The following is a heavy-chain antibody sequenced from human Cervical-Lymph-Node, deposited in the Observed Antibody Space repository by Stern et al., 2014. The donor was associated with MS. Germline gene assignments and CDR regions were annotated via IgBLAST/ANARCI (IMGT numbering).Heavy chain of an antibody. Sequence: EVQLVESGGGLVQPGRSLRLSCAASGFTFDDYAMHWVRQAPGKGLEWVSGISWNSGSIGYADSVKGRFTISRDNAKNSLYLQMNSLRAEDTALYYCAKGSHIWSGYPYYGMDVWGQGTTVTVSS. V-gene: IGHV3-9*01. D-gene: IGHD3-3*02. CDR1: GFTFDDYA. J-gene: IGHJ6*02. CDR3: AKGSHIWSGYPYYGMDV. CDR2: ISWNSGSI.